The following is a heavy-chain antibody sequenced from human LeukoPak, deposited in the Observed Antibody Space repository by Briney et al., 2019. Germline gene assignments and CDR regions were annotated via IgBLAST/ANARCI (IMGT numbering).Heavy chain of an antibody. Sequence: GGSLRLPCAASGFTFSSYEMNWVRQAPGKGLEWVSYISSSGTTTFYADSVKGRFTISRDNSKNTLYLQMNSLRAEDTAVYYCAKEGDYYGSESYRDGFDLWGQGTMVTVSS. V-gene: IGHV3-48*03. J-gene: IGHJ3*01. CDR2: ISSSGTTT. CDR1: GFTFSSYE. D-gene: IGHD3-10*01. CDR3: AKEGDYYGSESYRDGFDL.